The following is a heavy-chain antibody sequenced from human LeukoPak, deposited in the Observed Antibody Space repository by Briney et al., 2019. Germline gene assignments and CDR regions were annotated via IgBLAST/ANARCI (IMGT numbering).Heavy chain of an antibody. CDR3: ARGAGSSWFYR. CDR1: TFAFSNNN. D-gene: IGHD4/OR15-4a*01. J-gene: IGHJ5*02. V-gene: IGHV3-48*02. CDR2: IDNRGHVI. Sequence: GGSLRLSCVDSTFAFSNNNMNWVRQAPGKGLEWLSFIDNRGHVIEYADSVKGRFTISRDNAKNSLFLQMTSLRNDDTAVYYCARGAGSSWFYRWGQGTLVTVSS.